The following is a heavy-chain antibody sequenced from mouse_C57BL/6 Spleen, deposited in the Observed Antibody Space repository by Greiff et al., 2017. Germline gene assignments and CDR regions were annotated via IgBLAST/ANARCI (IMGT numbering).Heavy chain of an antibody. Sequence: QVQLQQPGAELVRPGSSVKLSCKASGYTFTSYWMDWVKQRPGQGLEWIGNIYPSDSETHYNQKFKDKATLTVDKSSNTAYMQLSSLTSEDSAVYYCARGDRDAMDYWGQGTSVTVSS. CDR2: IYPSDSET. V-gene: IGHV1-61*01. CDR1: GYTFTSYW. J-gene: IGHJ4*01. CDR3: ARGDRDAMDY. D-gene: IGHD2-14*01.